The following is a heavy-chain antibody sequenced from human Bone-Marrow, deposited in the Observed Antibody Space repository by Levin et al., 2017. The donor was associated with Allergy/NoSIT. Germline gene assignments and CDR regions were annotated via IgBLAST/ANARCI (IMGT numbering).Heavy chain of an antibody. CDR3: AMSTSSEGPFDH. D-gene: IGHD6-6*01. CDR1: GVIFGDYA. CDR2: ISWNSGSI. J-gene: IGHJ4*02. V-gene: IGHV3-9*01. Sequence: QSGGSLRLSCAASGVIFGDYAMHWVRQAPGKGLEWVSGISWNSGSITYADSVKGRFTISRDNAKNSLYLQMNSLRGEDTALYYCAMSTSSEGPFDHWGQGTLVTVSS.